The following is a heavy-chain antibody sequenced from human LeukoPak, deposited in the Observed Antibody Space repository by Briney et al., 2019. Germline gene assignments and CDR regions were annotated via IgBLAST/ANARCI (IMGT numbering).Heavy chain of an antibody. J-gene: IGHJ4*02. CDR3: ARGGGGIRFRGLYQLLPSAFDY. Sequence: SVKVSCKASGGTFSSYAISWVRQAPGQGLEWMGGIIPIFGTANYAQKFQGRVTITADESTSTAYMELSSLRSEDTAVYYCARGGGGIRFRGLYQLLPSAFDYWGQGTLVTVSS. CDR1: GGTFSSYA. D-gene: IGHD2-2*01. CDR2: IIPIFGTA. V-gene: IGHV1-69*13.